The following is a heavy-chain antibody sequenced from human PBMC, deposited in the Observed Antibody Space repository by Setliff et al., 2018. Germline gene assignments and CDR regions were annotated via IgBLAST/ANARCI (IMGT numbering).Heavy chain of an antibody. V-gene: IGHV1-69*05. D-gene: IGHD5-18*01. J-gene: IGHJ6*03. CDR2: TIPMFGST. Sequence: GASVKVSCKASGDTFSSYGISWVRQAPGHGLEWMGGTIPMFGSTSYAQKFQGRVTIITDESTTTAYMELSSLGSEDTAVYYCVREGVDTRSSTDYRYYMDVWGKGTTVTVSS. CDR1: GDTFSSYG. CDR3: VREGVDTRSSTDYRYYMDV.